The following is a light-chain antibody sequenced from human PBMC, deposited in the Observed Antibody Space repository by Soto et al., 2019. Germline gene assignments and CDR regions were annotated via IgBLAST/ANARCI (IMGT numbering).Light chain of an antibody. J-gene: IGKJ2*01. CDR2: WAS. CDR3: QQYCTPPYT. Sequence: DIVMTQSPDSLAVSLGERATINYKSSQNVLYSSNNKDYLAWYQQKPGQPPKLLIYWASTRESGVPDRFSGSGSGTDFTLTISSLQAEDVAVYYCQQYCTPPYTFGQGTKLEIK. CDR1: QNVLYSSNNKDY. V-gene: IGKV4-1*01.